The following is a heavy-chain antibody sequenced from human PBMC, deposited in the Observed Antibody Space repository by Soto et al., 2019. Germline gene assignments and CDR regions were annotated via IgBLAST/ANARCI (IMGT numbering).Heavy chain of an antibody. Sequence: QVQLVQSGAEVKKPGASVKVSCKASGYTFTGYFIHWVRQAPGQGLEWMGWINPNSGATKYAQKFQGRVTMTRDTSITTAYMELSSLSSDDTAVYYCARGGGTTLAPLPWGQGTPVTVSS. D-gene: IGHD3-16*01. CDR2: INPNSGAT. V-gene: IGHV1-2*02. CDR1: GYTFTGYF. CDR3: ARGGGTTLAPLP. J-gene: IGHJ5*02.